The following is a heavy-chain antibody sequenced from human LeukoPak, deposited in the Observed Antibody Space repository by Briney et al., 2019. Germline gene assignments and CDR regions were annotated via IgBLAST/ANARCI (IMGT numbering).Heavy chain of an antibody. V-gene: IGHV3-30*04. CDR3: AKDDYYDTSGYRD. D-gene: IGHD3-22*01. J-gene: IGHJ4*02. Sequence: GGSLRLSCAASGFTFSIYAMHWVRQAPGRGLEWVAVISYDGSDKYYADSVKGRFTISRDNSKNTLYLQMNSLRAEDTAVYYCAKDDYYDTSGYRDWGQGTLVTVSS. CDR2: ISYDGSDK. CDR1: GFTFSIYA.